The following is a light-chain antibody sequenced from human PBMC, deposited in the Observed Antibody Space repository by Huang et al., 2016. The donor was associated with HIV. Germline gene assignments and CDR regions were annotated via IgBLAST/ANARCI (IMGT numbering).Light chain of an antibody. CDR1: QNIYSN. V-gene: IGKV1-39*01. Sequence: SASVGDRVTIACRASQNIYSNLNWYQQNPVHAPKLLIYRASTLQSGVPSRFSGTGTETDFALTISSLQPEDFATYYCQQSFVTPRTFGQGTKLEIK. CDR2: RAS. J-gene: IGKJ2*02. CDR3: QQSFVTPRT.